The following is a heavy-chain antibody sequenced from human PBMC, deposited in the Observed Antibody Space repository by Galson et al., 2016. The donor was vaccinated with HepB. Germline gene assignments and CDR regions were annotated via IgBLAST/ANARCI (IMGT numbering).Heavy chain of an antibody. V-gene: IGHV3-53*01. CDR1: GFIVSSHY. D-gene: IGHD6-13*01. CDR3: ARDPGRIAAAGHLDS. J-gene: IGHJ4*02. Sequence: SLRLSCAASGFIVSSHYMNWVRQAPGKGLAWVSIIYSGGATYYADSVKGRFTTSRDNPKNTVYLQMNTLKDADTAVYYCARDPGRIAAAGHLDSWGQGTLVTVSS. CDR2: IYSGGAT.